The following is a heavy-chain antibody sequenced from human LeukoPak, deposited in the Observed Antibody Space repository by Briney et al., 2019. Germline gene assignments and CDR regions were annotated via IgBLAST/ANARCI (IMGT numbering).Heavy chain of an antibody. D-gene: IGHD3-10*02. V-gene: IGHV3-23*01. Sequence: GGSLRLSCAASGFTFSDYAMSWVRQAPGKGLEWVSGISGSGGSTKYADSVEGRFTISRDNSKNTVYLQMNSLRAEDTAVYYCAELGITMIGGVWGKGTTVTISS. J-gene: IGHJ6*04. CDR1: GFTFSDYA. CDR2: ISGSGGST. CDR3: AELGITMIGGV.